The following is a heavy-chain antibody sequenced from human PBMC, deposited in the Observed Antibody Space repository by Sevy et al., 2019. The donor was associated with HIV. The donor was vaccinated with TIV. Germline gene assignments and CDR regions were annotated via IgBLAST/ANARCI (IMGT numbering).Heavy chain of an antibody. V-gene: IGHV3-73*01. D-gene: IGHD4-17*01. CDR3: TGTGYDDYGASYDYCGMDV. J-gene: IGHJ6*02. Sequence: GSLRLSCAASGFTFSGSAMHWVRQASGKGLEWVGRIRSKANSYATAYAASVKGRFTISRDDSKNTAYLQMNSLKTEDPAVYYCTGTGYDDYGASYDYCGMDVWGQGTTVTVSS. CDR1: GFTFSGSA. CDR2: IRSKANSYAT.